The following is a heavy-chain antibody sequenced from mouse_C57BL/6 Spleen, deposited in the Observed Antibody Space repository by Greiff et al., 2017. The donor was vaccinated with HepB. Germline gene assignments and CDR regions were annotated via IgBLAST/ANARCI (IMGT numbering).Heavy chain of an antibody. CDR2: IYPGSGST. CDR3: ASYYYGSSHWYFDV. CDR1: GYTFTSYW. J-gene: IGHJ1*03. D-gene: IGHD1-1*01. Sequence: QVQLQHPGAELVKPGASVKMSCKASGYTFTSYWITWVKQRPGQGLEWIGDIYPGSGSTNYNEKFKSKATLTVDTSSSTAYMQLSSLTSEDSAVYYCASYYYGSSHWYFDVWGTGTTVTVSS. V-gene: IGHV1-55*01.